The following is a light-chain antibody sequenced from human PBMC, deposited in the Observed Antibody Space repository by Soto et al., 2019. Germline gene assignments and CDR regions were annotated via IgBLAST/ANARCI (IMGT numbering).Light chain of an antibody. V-gene: IGKV3-20*01. J-gene: IGKJ1*01. CDR3: QQSGRP. CDR1: LSVSVY. Sequence: EIVLTQSPATLSMYPGERATLSCRTSLSVSVYLDWYQQKPGQTPRLLIHGASSRATGIPDRFSGSGSGTDFTLTIGRLEPEDSAVYYCQQSGRPFGQGTKVDIK. CDR2: GAS.